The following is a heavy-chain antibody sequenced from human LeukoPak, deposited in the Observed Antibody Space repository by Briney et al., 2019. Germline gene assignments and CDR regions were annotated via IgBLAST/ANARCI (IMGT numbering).Heavy chain of an antibody. CDR1: GYTFTGYY. J-gene: IGHJ5*02. CDR3: ARDLGPITMVRGVIITHWFDP. D-gene: IGHD3-10*01. V-gene: IGHV1-69*06. CDR2: IIPIFGTA. Sequence: ASVKVSCKASGYTFTGYYMHWVRRAPGQGLEWMGGIIPIFGTANYAQKFQGRVTITADKSTSTAYMELSSLRSEDTAVYYCARDLGPITMVRGVIITHWFDPWGQGTLVTVSS.